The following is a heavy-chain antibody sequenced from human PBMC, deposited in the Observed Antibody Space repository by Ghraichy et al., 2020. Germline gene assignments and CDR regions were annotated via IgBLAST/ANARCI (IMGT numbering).Heavy chain of an antibody. D-gene: IGHD2-8*02. CDR3: AKEGGYCTGGVCYGGLVSDY. CDR2: ISGSGGST. CDR1: GFTFSSYA. J-gene: IGHJ4*02. V-gene: IGHV3-23*01. Sequence: GGSLRLSCAASGFTFSSYAMSWVRQAPGKGLEWVSAISGSGGSTYYADSVKGRFTISRDNSKNTLYLQMNSLRAEDTAVYYCAKEGGYCTGGVCYGGLVSDYWGQGTLVTVSS.